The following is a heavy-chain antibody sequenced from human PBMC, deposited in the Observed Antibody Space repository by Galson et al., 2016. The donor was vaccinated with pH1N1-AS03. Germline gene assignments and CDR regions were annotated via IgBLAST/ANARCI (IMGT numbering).Heavy chain of an antibody. CDR2: VIPIFETG. CDR1: GGTFRNYA. J-gene: IGHJ4*02. D-gene: IGHD6-13*01. CDR3: ARDLGAAGPEDS. V-gene: IGHV1-69*13. Sequence: SVKVSCKASGGTFRNYAISWVRQAPGQGLEWMGGVIPIFETGNSAQNFQGRLTITADESTTTAYMELSSLTSDDTAVYYCARDLGAAGPEDSWGPGTLVTISS.